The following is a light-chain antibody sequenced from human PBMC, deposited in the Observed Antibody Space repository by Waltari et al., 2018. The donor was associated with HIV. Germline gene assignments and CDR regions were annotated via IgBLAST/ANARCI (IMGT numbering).Light chain of an antibody. CDR2: RNN. Sequence: QSVLTQSPSASGTPGQRVTISCSGSSSNVHWYQKFPGTAPQLLIYRNNQRPSGVPDRFSGAKSGTSASLAISGLRSEDEADYYCAAWGDNLSGPVLFGGGTKLTVL. CDR1: SSN. CDR3: AAWGDNLSGPVL. V-gene: IGLV1-47*01. J-gene: IGLJ2*01.